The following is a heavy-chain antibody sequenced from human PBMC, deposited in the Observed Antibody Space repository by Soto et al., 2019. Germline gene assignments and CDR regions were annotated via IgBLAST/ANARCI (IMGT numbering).Heavy chain of an antibody. D-gene: IGHD3-9*01. CDR1: GGTFSSYS. J-gene: IGHJ6*02. Sequence: QVQLGQSGAEVKTPGSAVNVTCKASGGTFSSYSSNWVRQAPGQGLELMGRLIPMFGATDYAQRFLGRANFTADYSTSTASMEATNMTSENTAVYCLASAVVLTFNRLYDMDVWGQGTTVSVS. CDR2: LIPMFGAT. CDR3: ASAVVLTFNRLYDMDV. V-gene: IGHV1-69*18.